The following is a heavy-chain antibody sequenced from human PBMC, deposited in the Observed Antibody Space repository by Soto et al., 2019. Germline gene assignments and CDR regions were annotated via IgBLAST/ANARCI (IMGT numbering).Heavy chain of an antibody. V-gene: IGHV3-74*01. J-gene: IGHJ4*02. CDR3: ARQTGLGAPNY. D-gene: IGHD1-26*01. CDR1: GFTFSNFW. Sequence: GGSLRLSCAGSGFTFSNFWMHWVRQAPGKGLVWVARINTDGSVTSHADSVKGRFTISRDNAKSTLYLQMTSLREEDSAIYYCARQTGLGAPNYWGRGTLVTVSS. CDR2: INTDGSVT.